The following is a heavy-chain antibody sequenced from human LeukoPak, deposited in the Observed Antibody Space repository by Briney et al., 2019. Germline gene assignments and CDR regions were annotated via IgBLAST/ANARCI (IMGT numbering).Heavy chain of an antibody. CDR1: GFTFSNYW. V-gene: IGHV3-7*01. D-gene: IGHD6-19*01. Sequence: GGSLRLSCTASGFTFSNYWMGWVRQAPGKGLECVANIKQDGSEKYYVDSVKGRFIISRDNAKNSLYLQMNSLRAEDTAVYYCARDPSSGWYLKGWFDPWGQGTLVTVSS. CDR2: IKQDGSEK. CDR3: ARDPSSGWYLKGWFDP. J-gene: IGHJ5*02.